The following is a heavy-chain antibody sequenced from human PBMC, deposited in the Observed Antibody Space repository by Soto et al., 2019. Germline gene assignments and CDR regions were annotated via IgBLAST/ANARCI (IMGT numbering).Heavy chain of an antibody. CDR1: GFTFSSCA. V-gene: IGHV3-30-3*01. CDR3: ARDKRDLRFLEWSYY. D-gene: IGHD3-3*01. J-gene: IGHJ4*02. CDR2: ISYDGSNK. Sequence: QVQLVESGGGVVQPGRSLRLSCAASGFTFSSCAMHWVRQAPGKGLEWVALISYDGSNKYYADSVKGRFTISRDNSKNPLYRKMNSLRAEDTAVYYCARDKRDLRFLEWSYYWGQGTLVTVSS.